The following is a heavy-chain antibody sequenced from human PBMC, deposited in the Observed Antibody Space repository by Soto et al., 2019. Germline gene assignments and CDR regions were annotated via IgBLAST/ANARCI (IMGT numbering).Heavy chain of an antibody. CDR1: GYTFTGYY. D-gene: IGHD3-3*01. V-gene: IGHV1-2*02. Sequence: ASVKVSCKASGYTFTGYYIHWVRQAPGQGLEWMGWVNPSSGGTNYAQKFQGRVTMTRDTSISTAYMELSRLRSDDTAVYYCAREAPRARPDYDFWSGYYTAGYYFDYWGQGTLVTVSS. J-gene: IGHJ4*02. CDR2: VNPSSGGT. CDR3: AREAPRARPDYDFWSGYYTAGYYFDY.